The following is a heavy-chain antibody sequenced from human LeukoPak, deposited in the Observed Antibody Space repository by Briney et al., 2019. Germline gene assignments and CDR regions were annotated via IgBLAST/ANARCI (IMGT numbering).Heavy chain of an antibody. J-gene: IGHJ5*02. CDR2: IYPGGDP. CDR3: ATGGAPNLADQ. V-gene: IGHV3-53*01. D-gene: IGHD4/OR15-4a*01. Sequence: GGSLRLSCAPSGLIVGNKYTSWVRQGPGKGLQWVSIIYPGGDPYYADSVRGRFTISRDNSKNTVYLQMNSLRAEDTALYYCATGGAPNLADQWGPGTLVAVSS. CDR1: GLIVGNKY.